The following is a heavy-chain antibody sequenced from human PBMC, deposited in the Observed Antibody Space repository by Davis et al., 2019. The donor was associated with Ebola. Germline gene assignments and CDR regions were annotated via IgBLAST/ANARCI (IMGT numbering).Heavy chain of an antibody. CDR3: AREADVGYFDY. CDR2: ISKTASVM. Sequence: PGGSLRLSCAASGFSLSDKYMSWVRQAPGKRLEWLGYISKTASVMDYADSVKGRFTIPKDNAKNSLYLQMNSLRVEDTAVYFCAREADVGYFDYWGLGTPVTVSS. V-gene: IGHV3-11*01. J-gene: IGHJ4*02. CDR1: GFSLSDKY.